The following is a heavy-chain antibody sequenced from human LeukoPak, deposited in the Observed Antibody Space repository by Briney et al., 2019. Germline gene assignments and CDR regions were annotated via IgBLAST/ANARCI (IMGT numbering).Heavy chain of an antibody. J-gene: IGHJ3*02. CDR3: ARKDRDYVGAFDI. Sequence: SVKVSCKASGGTFSSYAISWVRQAPGQGLEWMGRITPIIGIANYAQKFQGRVTITATKSTSTSYMELSSLGSEETAWYYVARKDRDYVGAFDIWGQGTMVTVSS. CDR2: ITPIIGIA. V-gene: IGHV1-69*04. D-gene: IGHD3-10*02. CDR1: GGTFSSYA.